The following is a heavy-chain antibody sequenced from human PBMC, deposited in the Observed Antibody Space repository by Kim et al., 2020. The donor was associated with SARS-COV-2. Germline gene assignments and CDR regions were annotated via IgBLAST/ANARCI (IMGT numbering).Heavy chain of an antibody. V-gene: IGHV4-34*01. Sequence: SETLSLTCAVYGGSFSGYYWSWIRQPPGKGLEWIGEINHSGSTNYNPSLKSRVTISVYTSKNQFSLKLSSVTAADTAVYYCASIAAAGTDYWGQGTLVTVSS. J-gene: IGHJ4*02. CDR3: ASIAAAGTDY. CDR1: GGSFSGYY. D-gene: IGHD6-13*01. CDR2: INHSGST.